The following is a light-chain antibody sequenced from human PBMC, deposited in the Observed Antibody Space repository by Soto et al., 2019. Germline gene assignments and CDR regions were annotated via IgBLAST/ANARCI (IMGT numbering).Light chain of an antibody. CDR1: SSNIGSNY. CDR3: AAWDDSLSGSV. V-gene: IGLV1-47*01. J-gene: IGLJ1*01. Sequence: QSVLTQPPSASGTPGQRVTISCSGSSSNIGSNYVYWYQQLPGTAPKLLIYRNNQRPSGVPDRFSGSKSGTSASLAISGLQSEDEADYYCAAWDDSLSGSVFGTGTKLTVL. CDR2: RNN.